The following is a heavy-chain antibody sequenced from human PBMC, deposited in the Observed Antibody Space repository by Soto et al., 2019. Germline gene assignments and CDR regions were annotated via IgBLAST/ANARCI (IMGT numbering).Heavy chain of an antibody. CDR3: ARGQEVGAHFFDS. D-gene: IGHD2-15*01. J-gene: IGHJ4*02. CDR2: IGISGDT. Sequence: TGGSLRLSCEASGFTFSKFDMHWVRQPTGKGLEWVSTIGISGDTYYAVSVKGRFTISRGNAKNSLSLQMNSLRAGDTALYFCARGQEVGAHFFDSWGQGTQVTVSS. V-gene: IGHV3-13*04. CDR1: GFTFSKFD.